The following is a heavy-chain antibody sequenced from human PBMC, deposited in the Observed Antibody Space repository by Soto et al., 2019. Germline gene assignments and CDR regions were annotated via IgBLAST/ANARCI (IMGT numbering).Heavy chain of an antibody. CDR3: AKAGAPLGYCSGGSCPYYFDY. Sequence: PGGSLRLSCAASGFTFSSYGMHWVRQAPGKGLEWVAVISYDGSNKYYADSVKGRFTISRDNSKNTLYLQMNSLRAEDTAVYYCAKAGAPLGYCSGGSCPYYFDYWGQGTLVTVSS. J-gene: IGHJ4*02. CDR1: GFTFSSYG. CDR2: ISYDGSNK. D-gene: IGHD2-15*01. V-gene: IGHV3-30*18.